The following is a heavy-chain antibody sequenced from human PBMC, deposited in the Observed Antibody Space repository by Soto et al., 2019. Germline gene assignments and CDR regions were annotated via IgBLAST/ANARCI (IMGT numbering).Heavy chain of an antibody. Sequence: QLQLQESGSGLVKPSQTLSLTCAVSGGSISSGGYSWSWIRQPPGKVLEWIGYIYDSGSTYYNPSLKSRVTISVDRPKNQFSLKVSSVTAADTAVYYCARGMTTVTTYDYWGQGNLVTVSS. V-gene: IGHV4-30-2*01. J-gene: IGHJ4*02. CDR1: GGSISSGGYS. CDR3: ARGMTTVTTYDY. CDR2: IYDSGST. D-gene: IGHD4-17*01.